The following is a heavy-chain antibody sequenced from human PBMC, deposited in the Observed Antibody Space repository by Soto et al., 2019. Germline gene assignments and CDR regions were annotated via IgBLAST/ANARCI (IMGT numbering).Heavy chain of an antibody. CDR3: ASEAGRGLRFLVD. Sequence: QLQLQESGSGLVKPSQTLSLTCAVSGGSISSGGYSWSWIRQPPGKGLEWIGYIYHSGSTYYNPSHKSRVTIPVDRSKNQFSLKRGSVTAADTAVYYCASEAGRGLRFLVDWGQGTLVTVSS. J-gene: IGHJ4*02. D-gene: IGHD3-3*01. V-gene: IGHV4-30-2*01. CDR1: GGSISSGGYS. CDR2: IYHSGST.